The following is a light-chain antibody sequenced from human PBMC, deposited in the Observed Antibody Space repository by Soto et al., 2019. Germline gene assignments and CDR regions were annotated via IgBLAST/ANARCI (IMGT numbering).Light chain of an antibody. CDR1: QGISSA. CDR2: DAS. CDR3: QQFQSHALT. V-gene: IGKV1-13*02. J-gene: IGKJ4*01. Sequence: AIQLTQSPSSLSASVGDRVTITCRASQGISSALDWYQHKPGRAPRLLIYDASSLQSGVSSRFSGSGSGTDFTLTISSLQPEDFATYYCQQFQSHALTFGGGTKLEIK.